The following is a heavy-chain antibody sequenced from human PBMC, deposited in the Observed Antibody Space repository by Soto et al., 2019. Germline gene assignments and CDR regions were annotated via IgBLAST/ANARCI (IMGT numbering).Heavy chain of an antibody. D-gene: IGHD2-2*01. V-gene: IGHV3-23*01. CDR2: ISGSAGST. Sequence: EVQLLESGGGLVQPGGSLRLSCTGSGFTFNSYAMTWVRQAPGKGLEWVSAISGSAGSTYYADSVKGRFTISRDNPKKTLCLQMNSLRAEDTALYYCAKDRFYNYIVVVPAAMPSYFDHWGQGTLVTVSS. CDR3: AKDRFYNYIVVVPAAMPSYFDH. J-gene: IGHJ4*02. CDR1: GFTFNSYA.